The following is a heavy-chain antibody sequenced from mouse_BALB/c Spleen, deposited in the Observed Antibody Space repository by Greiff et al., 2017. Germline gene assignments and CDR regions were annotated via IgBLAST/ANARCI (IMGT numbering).Heavy chain of an antibody. CDR1: GFAFSSYD. Sequence: EVHLVESGGGLVKPGGSLKLSCAASGFAFSSYDMSWVRQTPEKRLEWVAYISSGGGSTYYPDTVKGRFTISRDNAKNTLYLQMSSLKSEDTAMYYCASLLTVVAPFDYWGQGTTLTVSS. D-gene: IGHD1-1*01. CDR3: ASLLTVVAPFDY. CDR2: ISSGGGST. V-gene: IGHV5-12-1*01. J-gene: IGHJ2*01.